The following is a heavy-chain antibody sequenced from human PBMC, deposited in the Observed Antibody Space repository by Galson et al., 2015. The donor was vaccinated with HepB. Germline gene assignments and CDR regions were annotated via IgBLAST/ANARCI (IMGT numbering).Heavy chain of an antibody. J-gene: IGHJ4*02. CDR1: GFTFSPYG. Sequence: SLRLSCAASGFTFSPYGMAWVRQAPGKGLEWVPTIGGGEHKFYPDSLKGRFTISRDNGKNSVYLQMTGLSAEDTAVYYCARDSASWSRDYWGQGTLVTVSS. D-gene: IGHD6-19*01. CDR2: IGGGEHK. V-gene: IGHV3-69-1*02. CDR3: ARDSASWSRDY.